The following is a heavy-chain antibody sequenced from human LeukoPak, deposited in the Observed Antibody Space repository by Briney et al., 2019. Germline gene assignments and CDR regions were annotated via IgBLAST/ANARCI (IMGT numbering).Heavy chain of an antibody. CDR3: PRPGNSGYSSSFDY. J-gene: IGHJ4*02. Sequence: GESLKISCKGSGYSFTSYWIGWVRQLPGKGLEWMGIIYPGDSDTRYSPSFQGQVTISADKSVSTAYLQWSSLKASDTALYYCPRPGNSGYSSSFDYGGEATLATAS. CDR1: GYSFTSYW. V-gene: IGHV5-51*01. CDR2: IYPGDSDT. D-gene: IGHD5-12*01.